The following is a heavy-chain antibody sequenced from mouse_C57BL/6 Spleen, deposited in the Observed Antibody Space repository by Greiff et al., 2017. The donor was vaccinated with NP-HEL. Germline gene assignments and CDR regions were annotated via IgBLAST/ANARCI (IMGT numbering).Heavy chain of an antibody. Sequence: EVKLMESEGGLVQPGSSMKLSCTASGFTFSDYYMAWVRQVPEKGLEWVANINYDGSSTYYLDSLKSRFIISRDNAKNILYLQMSSLKSEDTATYYCARGGPEIYYDYDGGYAMDYWGQGTSVTVSS. CDR2: INYDGSST. D-gene: IGHD2-4*01. CDR1: GFTFSDYY. CDR3: ARGGPEIYYDYDGGYAMDY. J-gene: IGHJ4*01. V-gene: IGHV5-16*01.